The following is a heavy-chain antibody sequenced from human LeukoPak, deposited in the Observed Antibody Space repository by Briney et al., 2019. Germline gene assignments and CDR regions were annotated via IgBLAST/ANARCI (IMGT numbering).Heavy chain of an antibody. D-gene: IGHD3-16*01. CDR1: GFIFSSYS. J-gene: IGHJ4*02. CDR3: AKDRIQLFGGPFDY. Sequence: GGSLRLSCAASGFIFSSYSMNWVRQAPGKGLEWVSSISSSSDYIYYADSVKGRFTISRDNAKNSLYLQMNSLRAEDTAVYYCAKDRIQLFGGPFDYWGQGTLVTVSS. CDR2: ISSSSDYI. V-gene: IGHV3-21*04.